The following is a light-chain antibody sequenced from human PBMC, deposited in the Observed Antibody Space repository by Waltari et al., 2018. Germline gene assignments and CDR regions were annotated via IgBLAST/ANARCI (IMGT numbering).Light chain of an antibody. CDR2: GNN. Sequence: QSVLTQPPSVSGAPGQRVTISCTGSSSNIGAGFDVHWYQQLPGTAPKLLIFGNNNRPSGVPDRFSGSKSGTSASLAITVLQAEDEADYYCQSYDSSLFVVFGGGTKLTVL. CDR1: SSNIGAGFD. V-gene: IGLV1-40*01. CDR3: QSYDSSLFVV. J-gene: IGLJ2*01.